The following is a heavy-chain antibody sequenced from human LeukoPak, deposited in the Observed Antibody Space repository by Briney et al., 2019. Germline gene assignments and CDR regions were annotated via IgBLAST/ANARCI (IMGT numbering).Heavy chain of an antibody. D-gene: IGHD3-3*01. J-gene: IGHJ6*02. Sequence: GGSLRLSCTASGFTFGAYAMSWVRQAPGKGLEWVGLIRSKASGGTTEYAASVKGRFTISRDDSKSIAYLQMNSLKTEDTAVYYCTRYYDFWSGYGLTTYYYYYGMDVWGQGTTVTVSS. CDR3: TRYYDFWSGYGLTTYYYYYGMDV. CDR2: IRSKASGGTT. V-gene: IGHV3-49*04. CDR1: GFTFGAYA.